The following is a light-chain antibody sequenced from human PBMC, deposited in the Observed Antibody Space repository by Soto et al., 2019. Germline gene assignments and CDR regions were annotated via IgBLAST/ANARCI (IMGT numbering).Light chain of an antibody. Sequence: ETVMTQSPATLSVSPGERATLSCRASQSVSSNLAWYQQKPGQAPRLLVYAASTRATGIPARFSGSGSGTEFTLTISSLQSVDFAVYYCQQYNNWPRTFGQGTKVEIK. CDR1: QSVSSN. V-gene: IGKV3-15*01. CDR2: AAS. J-gene: IGKJ1*01. CDR3: QQYNNWPRT.